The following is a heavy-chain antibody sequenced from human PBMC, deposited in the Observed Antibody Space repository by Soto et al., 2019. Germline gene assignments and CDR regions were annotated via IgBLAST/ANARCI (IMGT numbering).Heavy chain of an antibody. CDR2: IYYSVNS. D-gene: IGHD2-15*01. Sequence: SETLSLICTVSGGSITSYYWTWIRQAPGKGLEWIGYIYYSVNSDYNPSLKSRVTISVDTSKNQFSLRLSSVTAADTAVYYCARHKFSAHSAVSHWGQGTLVTVSS. CDR1: GGSITSYY. V-gene: IGHV4-59*08. CDR3: ARHKFSAHSAVSH. J-gene: IGHJ4*02.